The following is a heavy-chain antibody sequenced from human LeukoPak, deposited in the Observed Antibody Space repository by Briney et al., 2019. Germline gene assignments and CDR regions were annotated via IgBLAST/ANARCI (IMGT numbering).Heavy chain of an antibody. CDR3: AKDHSTYDFWSGYSAGWFDP. Sequence: GGPRRLSCGASGLTFSSYGMRGVRQAPGMGLEWVAVISYDGSNKYYADSVKGRFTISRDNSKNTLYLQMNSLRAEDTAVYYCAKDHSTYDFWSGYSAGWFDPWGQGTLVTVSS. J-gene: IGHJ5*02. D-gene: IGHD3-3*01. V-gene: IGHV3-30*18. CDR1: GLTFSSYG. CDR2: ISYDGSNK.